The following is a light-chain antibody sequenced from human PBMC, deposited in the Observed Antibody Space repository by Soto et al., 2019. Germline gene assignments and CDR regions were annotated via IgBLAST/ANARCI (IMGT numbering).Light chain of an antibody. V-gene: IGLV1-40*01. CDR3: QSYDSSLSGSV. Sequence: QSVLTQPPSVSGAPGHRVTISCTGSSSNIGAGYDAHWYQQLPGTAPKLLIYGNSNRPSGVPDRFSGSKSGTSASLAITGLQAEDEADYYCQSYDSSLSGSVFGGGTKVTVL. CDR2: GNS. CDR1: SSNIGAGYD. J-gene: IGLJ2*01.